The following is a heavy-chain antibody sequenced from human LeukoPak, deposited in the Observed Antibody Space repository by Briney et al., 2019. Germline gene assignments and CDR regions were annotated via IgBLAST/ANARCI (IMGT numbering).Heavy chain of an antibody. J-gene: IGHJ4*02. Sequence: GGSLRLSCAASGFTFSSYGMHWVRQAPGKGLEWVAVIWYDGSNKYYADSVKGRFTISRDNSKNTLYLQMNSLRAEDTAVYYCARRGLQLWSKKGLYYFDYWGQGTLVTVSS. D-gene: IGHD5-18*01. CDR3: ARRGLQLWSKKGLYYFDY. CDR1: GFTFSSYG. V-gene: IGHV3-33*01. CDR2: IWYDGSNK.